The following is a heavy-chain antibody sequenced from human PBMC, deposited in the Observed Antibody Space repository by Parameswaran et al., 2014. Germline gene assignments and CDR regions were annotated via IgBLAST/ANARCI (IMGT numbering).Heavy chain of an antibody. J-gene: IGHJ4*01. V-gene: IGHV3-23*01. D-gene: IGHD4-17*01. CDR3: ARAPHFGEYIRTSYFNL. Sequence: VRQAPGKGLEWVSLISGSGAAKSYADSVEGRFTISRDNSWNTLFLQMNTVTAEDTAVYYCARAPHFGEYIRTSYFNLWGQGTLVTVSS. CDR2: ISGSGAAK.